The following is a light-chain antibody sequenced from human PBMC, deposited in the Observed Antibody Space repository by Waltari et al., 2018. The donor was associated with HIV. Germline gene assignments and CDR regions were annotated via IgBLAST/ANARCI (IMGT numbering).Light chain of an antibody. Sequence: QSVLTQPPSASRTPGQRVTIPCSGSSSTTGSKYVYWYQQLPGTAPKLLIYRNNQRTSGVPDRFSGSKSGTSASLAISGVRSEDEADYYCAAWDDSLLFGGGTKLTVL. V-gene: IGLV1-47*01. CDR3: AAWDDSLL. CDR1: SSTTGSKY. J-gene: IGLJ2*01. CDR2: RNN.